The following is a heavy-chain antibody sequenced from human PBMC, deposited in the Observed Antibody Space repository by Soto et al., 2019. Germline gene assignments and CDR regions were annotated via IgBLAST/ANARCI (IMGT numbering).Heavy chain of an antibody. CDR1: GFTFSSYA. CDR3: ARDPDSSGYYYYFHY. Sequence: GGSLRLSCAAPGFTFSSYAMHWVRQAPGKGLEYVSAISSYGGSTYYANSVKGRFTISRDNSKNTLYLQMGSLRAEDMAVYYCARDPDSSGYYYYFHYWGQGTLVTVSS. V-gene: IGHV3-64*01. D-gene: IGHD3-22*01. J-gene: IGHJ4*02. CDR2: ISSYGGST.